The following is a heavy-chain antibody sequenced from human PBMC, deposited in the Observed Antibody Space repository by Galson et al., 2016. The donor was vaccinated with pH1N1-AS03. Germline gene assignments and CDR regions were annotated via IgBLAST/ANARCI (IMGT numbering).Heavy chain of an antibody. CDR3: ARGGLSGGYIDS. Sequence: SVKVSCKAPGDTLSSYTVNWVRQAPGRGLEWMGGIIAPVGATSYAPKFHGRVAMTVDDSTNTAYMELASLTSEDTAVYYCARGGLSGGYIDSWGPGTLVTVSS. CDR2: IIAPVGAT. V-gene: IGHV1-69*13. CDR1: GDTLSSYT. D-gene: IGHD3-10*01. J-gene: IGHJ4*02.